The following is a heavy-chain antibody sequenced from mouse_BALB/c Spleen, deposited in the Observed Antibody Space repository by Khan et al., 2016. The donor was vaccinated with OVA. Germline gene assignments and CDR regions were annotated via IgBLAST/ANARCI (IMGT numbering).Heavy chain of an antibody. CDR3: ARSYDYDEGLAY. CDR2: IWSGGST. Sequence: VQLQESGPGLVQPSQSLSITCTVSGFSLTTYGVHWVRQSPGKGLEWLGVIWSGGSTDYNAAFISRLSISKDNSKSQVFFKMNSLQANDTAIDYCARSYDYDEGLAYWGQGTLVTVSA. J-gene: IGHJ3*01. D-gene: IGHD2-4*01. V-gene: IGHV2-2*02. CDR1: GFSLTTYG.